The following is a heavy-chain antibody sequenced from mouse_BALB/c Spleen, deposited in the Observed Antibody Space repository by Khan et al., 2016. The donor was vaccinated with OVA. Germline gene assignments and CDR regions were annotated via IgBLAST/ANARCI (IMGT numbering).Heavy chain of an antibody. D-gene: IGHD2-1*01. J-gene: IGHJ4*01. Sequence: QVQLKQSGPGLVQPSQSLSITCTVSGFSLTNYGVPWVRQSPGKGLEWLGVIWSGGSTDYNSAFISRLTISKDNSKSQVFFKMNSLQANDTAIYYCARTYFSYGNYGDYYTMDYWGQGASVTVSS. CDR2: IWSGGST. V-gene: IGHV2-2*02. CDR3: ARTYFSYGNYGDYYTMDY. CDR1: GFSLTNYG.